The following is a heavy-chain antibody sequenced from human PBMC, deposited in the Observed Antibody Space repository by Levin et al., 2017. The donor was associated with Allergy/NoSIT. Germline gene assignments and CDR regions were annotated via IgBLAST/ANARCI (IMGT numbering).Heavy chain of an antibody. V-gene: IGHV3-33*01. Sequence: GESLKISCAASGFTFSSYGMHWVRQAPGKGLEWVAVIWYDGSNKYYADSVKGRFTISRDNSKNTLYLQMNSLRAEDTAVYYCAREGLSSSWYSGFASRDNWFDPWGQGTLVTVSS. CDR2: IWYDGSNK. CDR1: GFTFSSYG. J-gene: IGHJ5*02. CDR3: AREGLSSSWYSGFASRDNWFDP. D-gene: IGHD6-13*01.